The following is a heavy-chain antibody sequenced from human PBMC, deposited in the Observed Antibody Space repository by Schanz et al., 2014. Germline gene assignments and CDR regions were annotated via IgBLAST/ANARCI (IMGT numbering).Heavy chain of an antibody. CDR2: ISWNSGSV. V-gene: IGHV3-9*01. CDR3: ARDGIAATTDFEY. Sequence: EPLVVESGGGLVQPGRSLRLSCAASGFTFDNYAMHWVRQAPGKGLEWVSSISWNSGSVAYADSVKGRFTISRDNAKNSLYLQMDSLRGDDTAVYYCARDGIAATTDFEYWGQGVLVTVSS. D-gene: IGHD1-1*01. CDR1: GFTFDNYA. J-gene: IGHJ4*02.